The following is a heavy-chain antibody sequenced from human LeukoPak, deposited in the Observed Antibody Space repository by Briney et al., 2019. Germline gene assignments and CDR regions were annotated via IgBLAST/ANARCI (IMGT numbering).Heavy chain of an antibody. D-gene: IGHD3-16*01. CDR2: VSAYNGVT. V-gene: IGHV1-18*01. CDR1: GYTFSSYG. CDR3: ARDHTQVWGFLEY. Sequence: ASVKISCKASGYTFSSYGISWVRQAPGQGLEWMGWVSAYNGVTYYAQEFQGRVTMTTETSTGTAYMELRSLRSDDTAVHYCARDHTQVWGFLEYWGQGTLVTVSS. J-gene: IGHJ4*02.